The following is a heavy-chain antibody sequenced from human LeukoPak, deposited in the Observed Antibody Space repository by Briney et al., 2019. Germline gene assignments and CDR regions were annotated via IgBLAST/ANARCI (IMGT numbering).Heavy chain of an antibody. CDR1: GDSVSSNSAA. CDR3: AGGPGATDPFDY. J-gene: IGHJ4*02. D-gene: IGHD4-17*01. CDR2: TYYRSKWYN. Sequence: SQTLSPTCAISGDSVSSNSAAWNWIRQSPSRGLEWLGRTYYRSKWYNDYAVSVKSRITINPDTSKNQFSLQLNSVTPEDTAVYYCAGGPGATDPFDYWGQGTLVTVSS. V-gene: IGHV6-1*01.